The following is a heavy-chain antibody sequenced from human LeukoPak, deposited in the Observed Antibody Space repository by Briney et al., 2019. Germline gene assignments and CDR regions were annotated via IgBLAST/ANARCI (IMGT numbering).Heavy chain of an antibody. CDR1: GGSISSGDYY. CDR2: IYYSGST. J-gene: IGHJ5*02. CDR3: ASPRITIFGVVNWFDP. V-gene: IGHV4-30-4*08. Sequence: TLSLTCTVSGGSISSGDYYWSWIRQPPGKGLEWIGYIYYSGSTYYNPSLKSRVTISVDTSKNQFSLKLSSVTAADTAVYYCASPRITIFGVVNWFDPWGQGTLVTVSS. D-gene: IGHD3-3*01.